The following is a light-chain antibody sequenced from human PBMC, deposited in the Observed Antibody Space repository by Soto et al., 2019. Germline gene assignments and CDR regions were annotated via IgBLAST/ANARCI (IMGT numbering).Light chain of an antibody. CDR3: QQRSNWPT. Sequence: DIVLTQSPATLSLSPGERATLSCMASQSVSSYLAWYQQKPGQAPRLLIYDASNRATGIPARFSGSGSGTDVTLTISSLEPEDFAVYYCQQRSNWPTFGQGTRLESK. CDR1: QSVSSY. J-gene: IGKJ5*01. CDR2: DAS. V-gene: IGKV3-11*01.